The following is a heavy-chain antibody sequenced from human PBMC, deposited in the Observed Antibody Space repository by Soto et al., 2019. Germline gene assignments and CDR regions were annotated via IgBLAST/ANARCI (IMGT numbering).Heavy chain of an antibody. J-gene: IGHJ4*02. CDR1: GFTFSDYW. V-gene: IGHV3-30*18. D-gene: IGHD5-18*01. CDR2: ISYDGSNN. CDR3: AKDIVKYTYGACDY. Sequence: PGGSLRLSCAASGFTFSDYWMTWVRQAPGKGLEWVAAISYDGSNNYHADPVKGRFTISRDNSKNTLYLQLNSLRTEDTAVYYCAKDIVKYTYGACDYWGQGVLVTVS.